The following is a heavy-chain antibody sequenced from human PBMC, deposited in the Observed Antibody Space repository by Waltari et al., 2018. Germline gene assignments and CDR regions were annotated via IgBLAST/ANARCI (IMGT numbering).Heavy chain of an antibody. D-gene: IGHD2-8*01. Sequence: EVQLVESGGGLIQPGGSLKVSCAASGFSFGDHYMDWVRQAPGKGLEWVGRIRKKVNAYTTEYAASVKGRFTISRDDSNNSLYLQMNSLKTEDTAVYYCTRVHQRCINDMCNEWLDPWGQGTLVTVSS. J-gene: IGHJ5*02. CDR1: GFSFGDHY. CDR2: IRKKVNAYTT. V-gene: IGHV3-72*01. CDR3: TRVHQRCINDMCNEWLDP.